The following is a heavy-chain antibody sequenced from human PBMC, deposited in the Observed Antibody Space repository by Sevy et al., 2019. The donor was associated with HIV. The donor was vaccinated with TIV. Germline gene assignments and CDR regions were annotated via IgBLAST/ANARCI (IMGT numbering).Heavy chain of an antibody. J-gene: IGHJ4*02. V-gene: IGHV4-39*01. CDR1: GGSISSSSYY. Sequence: SETLSLTCTVSGGSISSSSYYWGWIRQRPGKGLEWIRSIYYSGSSYYNPSLKSRVTISVDTSKNQFSLKLSSVTAADTAVYYCARHSPSDYDFWSGPPDYWGQGTLVTVSS. D-gene: IGHD3-3*01. CDR3: ARHSPSDYDFWSGPPDY. CDR2: IYYSGSS.